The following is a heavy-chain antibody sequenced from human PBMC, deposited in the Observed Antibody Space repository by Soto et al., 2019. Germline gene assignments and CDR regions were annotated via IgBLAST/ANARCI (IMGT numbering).Heavy chain of an antibody. D-gene: IGHD5-18*01. V-gene: IGHV4-39*01. CDR3: ARHGAKAMVVDY. CDR2: IYYSGST. Sequence: QLQLQESGPGLVKPSETLSLTCTVSGGSISSSSYYWGWIRQPPGKGLEWIGSIYYSGSTYYNPSLNSRVTLSVDTSKNLFSLKLSSVPAADTAVYYCARHGAKAMVVDYWGQGTLVTVSS. CDR1: GGSISSSSYY. J-gene: IGHJ4*02.